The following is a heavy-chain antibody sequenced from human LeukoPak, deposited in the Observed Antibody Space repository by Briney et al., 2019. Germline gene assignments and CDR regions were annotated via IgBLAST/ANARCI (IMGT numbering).Heavy chain of an antibody. Sequence: PGGSLRLSCAASGFTFDDYGMSWVRQAPGKGLEWVSGINWNGGSTGYADSVKGRFTISRDNAKNSLYLQMNSLRAEDTAVYYCATQPHPAEYYYDSSGSDIWGQGTMVTVSS. J-gene: IGHJ3*02. CDR3: ATQPHPAEYYYDSSGSDI. V-gene: IGHV3-20*04. D-gene: IGHD3-22*01. CDR2: INWNGGST. CDR1: GFTFDDYG.